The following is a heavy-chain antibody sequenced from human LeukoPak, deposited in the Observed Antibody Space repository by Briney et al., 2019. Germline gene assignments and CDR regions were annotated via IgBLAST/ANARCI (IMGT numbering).Heavy chain of an antibody. CDR1: SGSMTHYF. J-gene: IGHJ5*02. CDR3: ARATQRYCSGTTCFPYWFDT. Sequence: SGTLSLTCTVSSGSMTHYFWNWIRQAPGKGLEWIGYTHTSGSPDYSRSLKSRVTISLDTSKNHFSLMLSSVTAADTAVYFCARATQRYCSGTTCFPYWFDTWGQGTLATVSS. D-gene: IGHD2-2*01. V-gene: IGHV4-4*09. CDR2: THTSGSP.